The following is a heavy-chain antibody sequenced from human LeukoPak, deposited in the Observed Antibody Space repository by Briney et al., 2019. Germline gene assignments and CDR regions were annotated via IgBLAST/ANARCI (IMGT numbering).Heavy chain of an antibody. CDR2: IYYSGDT. Sequence: SETLSLTCTVSGASISSTDYYWGWLRQPPGKELEWMGSIYYSGDTYYNPSLKCRVTMSIETSKNQFSLKLSSVTAADTAVYYCARTLDTVVRAHFDSWGQGSLVIVSS. J-gene: IGHJ4*02. CDR3: ARTLDTVVRAHFDS. CDR1: GASISSTDYY. V-gene: IGHV4-39*01. D-gene: IGHD4-23*01.